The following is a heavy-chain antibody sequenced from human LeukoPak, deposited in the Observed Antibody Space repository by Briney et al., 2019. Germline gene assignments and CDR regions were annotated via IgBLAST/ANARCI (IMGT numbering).Heavy chain of an antibody. V-gene: IGHV3-30-3*01. CDR3: ARDVNIVVVPAAKGMDV. J-gene: IGHJ6*04. CDR1: GFTFSSNE. CDR2: ISYDGSNK. Sequence: PGGSLRLSCAASGFTFSSNEMSWVRQAPGKGLEWVAVISYDGSNKYYADSVKGRFTISRDNSKNTLYLQMNSLRAEDTAVYYCARDVNIVVVPAAKGMDVWGKGTTVTVSS. D-gene: IGHD2-2*01.